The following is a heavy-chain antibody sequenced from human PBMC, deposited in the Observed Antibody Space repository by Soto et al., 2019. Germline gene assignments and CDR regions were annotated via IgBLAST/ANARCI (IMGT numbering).Heavy chain of an antibody. Sequence: ASVKVSCKASGYTFTNYYMHWVRQAPGRGLEWVGIINPSGEHTNYAQQFRGRVAMTRDTSTSTAYMELRSLRSEDTAVYFCARISCKGGSCYFDFDHWGQGTLVTVSS. CDR1: GYTFTNYY. V-gene: IGHV1-46*01. CDR2: INPSGEHT. CDR3: ARISCKGGSCYFDFDH. D-gene: IGHD2-15*01. J-gene: IGHJ4*02.